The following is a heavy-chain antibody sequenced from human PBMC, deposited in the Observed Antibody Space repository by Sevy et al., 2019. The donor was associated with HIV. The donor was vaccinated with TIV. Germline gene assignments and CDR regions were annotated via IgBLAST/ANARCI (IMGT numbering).Heavy chain of an antibody. CDR1: EFTFSSYA. CDR2: ISSSSSYI. V-gene: IGHV3-21*01. CDR3: ARVWGAADSYGMDV. D-gene: IGHD6-13*01. Sequence: GGSLRLSCSASEFTFSSYAMSWVRQAPGKGLEWVSSISSSSSYIYYADSVKGRFTISRDNAKNSLYLQMNSLRAEDTAVYYCARVWGAADSYGMDVWGQGTTVTVSS. J-gene: IGHJ6*02.